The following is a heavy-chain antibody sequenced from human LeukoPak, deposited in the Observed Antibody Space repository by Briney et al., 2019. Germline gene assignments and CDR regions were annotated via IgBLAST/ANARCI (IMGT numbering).Heavy chain of an antibody. J-gene: IGHJ6*02. CDR3: ARQGHKLPLVDYYGMDV. CDR2: MNPNTGNT. CDR1: GYTFTDYD. Sequence: ASVKLSCKASGYTFTDYDINWGRQATGQGLGWMGWMNPNTGNTGYAQKFQGRLSMTRNTSMGTAYMELSSLRFEDTAVYYCARQGHKLPLVDYYGMDVWGQGTTVTVSS. V-gene: IGHV1-8*02. D-gene: IGHD1-26*01.